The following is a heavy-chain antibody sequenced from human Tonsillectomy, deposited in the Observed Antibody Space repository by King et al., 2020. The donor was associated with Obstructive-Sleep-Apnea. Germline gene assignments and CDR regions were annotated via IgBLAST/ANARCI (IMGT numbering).Heavy chain of an antibody. CDR2: IIPILDVT. D-gene: IGHD3/OR15-3a*01. CDR1: GGTFNSYG. V-gene: IGHV1-69*09. Sequence: VQLVESGAEVKKPGSSVKVSCKASGGTFNSYGISWVRKAPGQGLEWMGRIIPILDVTNYAQKFQGRVTITADKFMSTAYMELSRLRSEDTAVYYCARGGGDYFLTSYKQDGYLDLWGHGTLVTVSS. CDR3: ARGGGDYFLTSYKQDGYLDL. J-gene: IGHJ2*01.